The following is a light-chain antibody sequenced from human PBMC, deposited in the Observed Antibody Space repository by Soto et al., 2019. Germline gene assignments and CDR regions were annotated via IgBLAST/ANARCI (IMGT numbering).Light chain of an antibody. CDR3: SSYTSTRGV. Sequence: QSVLTQPASVSGSPGQSITISCTGTSSDVGGYNYVSWYQQHPGKAPKLMIYEVTNRPSGVSNRFSGSKSGNTASLTISGLQAEDEADYYCSSYTSTRGVFGTGTKRTVL. V-gene: IGLV2-14*01. CDR1: SSDVGGYNY. CDR2: EVT. J-gene: IGLJ1*01.